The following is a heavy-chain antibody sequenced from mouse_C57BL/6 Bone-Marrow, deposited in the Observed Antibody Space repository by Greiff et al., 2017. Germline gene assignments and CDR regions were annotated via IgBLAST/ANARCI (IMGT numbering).Heavy chain of an antibody. J-gene: IGHJ1*03. D-gene: IGHD2-4*01. V-gene: IGHV14-1*01. CDR1: GFNITDYY. Sequence: VQLQQSGAELVRPGASVKLSCTASGFNITDYYMHWVKPRPEQGLEWIGRIDPEDGDTEYAPKFQGKATLTADTSSNTAYLQLSSLTSEDTAVYYCTRDDYDFHWYFDVWGKGTTVTVSS. CDR2: IDPEDGDT. CDR3: TRDDYDFHWYFDV.